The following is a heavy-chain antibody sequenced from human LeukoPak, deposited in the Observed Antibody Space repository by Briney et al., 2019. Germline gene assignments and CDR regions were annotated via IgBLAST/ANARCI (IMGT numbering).Heavy chain of an antibody. Sequence: GGSLRLSCAASGFTFSSYAMHWVRQAPGKGLEWVAVISYDGSNKYYADSVKGRFTISRDNSKNTLYLQVNSLRAEDTAVYYCARDLDYWGQGTLVTVSS. CDR1: GFTFSSYA. CDR2: ISYDGSNK. V-gene: IGHV3-30-3*01. CDR3: ARDLDY. J-gene: IGHJ4*02.